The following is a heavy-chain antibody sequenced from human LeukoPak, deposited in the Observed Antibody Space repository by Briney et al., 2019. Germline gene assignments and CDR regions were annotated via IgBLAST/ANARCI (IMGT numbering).Heavy chain of an antibody. V-gene: IGHV5-51*01. J-gene: IGHJ5*01. D-gene: IGHD5-18*01. Sequence: GESLQISCKGSGYSFTSYWIGWVRQMPGKGLEWMGIIYPGDSDTRYSPSFQGQVTISADKSISTAYLQWNSLKASDTGVYYCARLMERIQFFFHGDNWFDSWGQGTLVTVSS. CDR1: GYSFTSYW. CDR3: ARLMERIQFFFHGDNWFDS. CDR2: IYPGDSDT.